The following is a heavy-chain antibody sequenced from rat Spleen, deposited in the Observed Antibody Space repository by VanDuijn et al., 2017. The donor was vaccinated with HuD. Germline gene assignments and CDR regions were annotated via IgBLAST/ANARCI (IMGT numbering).Heavy chain of an antibody. J-gene: IGHJ3*01. CDR3: ARVGGYGWFAY. Sequence: EVQLVESDGGLVQPGRSLKLSCAASGFTFSDYYMAWVRQAPTTGLEWVASISYDGSNIYYRDSVKGRFTISRDNAESTLYLQMDSLRSEDTATYYCARVGGYGWFAYWGQGTLVTVSS. V-gene: IGHV5-29*01. CDR2: ISYDGSNI. CDR1: GFTFSDYY. D-gene: IGHD4-3*01.